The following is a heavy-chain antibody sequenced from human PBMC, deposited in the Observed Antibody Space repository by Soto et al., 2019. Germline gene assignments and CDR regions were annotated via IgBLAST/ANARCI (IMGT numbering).Heavy chain of an antibody. J-gene: IGHJ6*02. V-gene: IGHV4-39*01. CDR2: IYYSGST. CDR3: ARYGGNGYGMDV. Sequence: SETLSLTCTVSGGSISSSSYYWCWIRQPPGRGLEWIGSIYYSGSTYYNPSLKSRVTISVDTSKNQFSLKLSSVTAADTAVYYCARYGGNGYGMDVWGQGTTVTVSS. D-gene: IGHD2-15*01. CDR1: GGSISSSSYY.